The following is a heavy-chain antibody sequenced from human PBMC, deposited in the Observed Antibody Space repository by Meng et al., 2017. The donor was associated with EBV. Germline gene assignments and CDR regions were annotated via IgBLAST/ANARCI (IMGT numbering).Heavy chain of an antibody. D-gene: IGHD1-26*01. CDR1: GFTFSSYA. V-gene: IGHV3-23*01. Sequence: VQLLGSGGGLVKSGGSLGHSCAASGFTFSSYAMSWVRQAPGKGLEWGSAISGSGGSTYYADSVKGRFTISRDNSKNTLYLQMNSLRAEDTAVYYCAKVNQLLGGNDYWGQGTLVTVSS. J-gene: IGHJ4*02. CDR3: AKVNQLLGGNDY. CDR2: ISGSGGST.